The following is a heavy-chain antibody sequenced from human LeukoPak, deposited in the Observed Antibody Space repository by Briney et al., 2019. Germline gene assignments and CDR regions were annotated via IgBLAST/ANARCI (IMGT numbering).Heavy chain of an antibody. CDR3: ARVYNWNYKFDY. CDR1: GGSISSYY. V-gene: IGHV4-59*01. J-gene: IGHJ4*02. D-gene: IGHD1-7*01. CDR2: IYYSGST. Sequence: SETLSLTCTVSGGSISSYYWSWIRQPPGKGLEWIGYIYYSGSTNYNPSLKSRVTISVDTSKNQFSLKLSSVTAADTAVYYCARVYNWNYKFDYWGQGTLVTVSS.